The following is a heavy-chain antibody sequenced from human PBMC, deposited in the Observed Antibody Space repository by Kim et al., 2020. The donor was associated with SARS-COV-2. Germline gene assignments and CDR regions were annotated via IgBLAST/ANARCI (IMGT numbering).Heavy chain of an antibody. D-gene: IGHD3-10*01. J-gene: IGHJ6*02. V-gene: IGHV3-48*02. Sequence: GGSLRLSCAASGFTFSSYSMNWVRQAPGKGLEWVSYISSSSSTIYYADSVKGRFTISRDNAKNSLYLQMNSLRDEDTAVYYCARDGSGSYSLIGFGYYYYGMDVWGQGTTVTVSS. CDR3: ARDGSGSYSLIGFGYYYYGMDV. CDR2: ISSSSSTI. CDR1: GFTFSSYS.